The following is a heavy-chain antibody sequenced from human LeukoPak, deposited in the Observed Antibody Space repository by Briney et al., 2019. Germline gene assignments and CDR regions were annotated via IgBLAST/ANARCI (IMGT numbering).Heavy chain of an antibody. CDR3: ARAGDSSSWIYTYNWFDP. Sequence: KPSETLSLTCTVSGGSISSYYWSWIRQPPGKGLEWIGYIYYSGSTNYNPSLKSRVTISVDTSKNQFSLKLSSVTAADTAVYYCARAGDSSSWIYTYNWFDPWGQGTLVTVSS. CDR2: IYYSGST. CDR1: GGSISSYY. D-gene: IGHD6-13*01. J-gene: IGHJ5*02. V-gene: IGHV4-59*01.